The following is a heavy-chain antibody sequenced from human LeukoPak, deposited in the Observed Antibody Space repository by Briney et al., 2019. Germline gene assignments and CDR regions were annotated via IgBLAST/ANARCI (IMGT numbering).Heavy chain of an antibody. V-gene: IGHV3-23*01. CDR3: TRLNIESYVDY. Sequence: GSLRLSCVASGFTFGSYSMNWVRQAPGKGLEWVSGISGSGTGTFYGDSVKGRFTISRDNSKNTLYLQMNSLRAEDTAVYYCTRLNIESYVDYWGQGTLVSVSS. D-gene: IGHD2/OR15-2a*01. CDR1: GFTFGSYS. J-gene: IGHJ4*02. CDR2: ISGSGTGT.